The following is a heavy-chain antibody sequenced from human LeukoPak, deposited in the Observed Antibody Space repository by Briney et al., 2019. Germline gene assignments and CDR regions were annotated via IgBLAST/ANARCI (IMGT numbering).Heavy chain of an antibody. CDR1: GFTFNNYA. CDR2: ISGSGGST. J-gene: IGHJ4*02. Sequence: PGGSLRLSCAASGFTFNNYAMNWVRQAPGKGLEWVSAISGSGGSTNYADSVKGRFTISRDNSKNTLYLQMNSLRAEDTAVYYCAKRMATITGLDYWGQGTLVTVSS. CDR3: AKRMATITGLDY. D-gene: IGHD5-24*01. V-gene: IGHV3-23*01.